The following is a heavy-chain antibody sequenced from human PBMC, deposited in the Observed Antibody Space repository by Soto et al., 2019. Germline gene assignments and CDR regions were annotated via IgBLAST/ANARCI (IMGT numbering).Heavy chain of an antibody. D-gene: IGHD3-22*01. J-gene: IGHJ4*02. CDR2: INRDGSER. CDR1: GFTFNNFW. CDR3: VRYLYYGEY. V-gene: IGHV3-7*01. Sequence: EVQLVESGGGLVQPGGSLTVSCAASGFTFNNFWMSWVRQAPGKGLEWVANINRDGSERYYVDSLKGRFTISRDNAKNSLYLQMNSLSAEDTAIYYCVRYLYYGEYWGQGTLVTVSS.